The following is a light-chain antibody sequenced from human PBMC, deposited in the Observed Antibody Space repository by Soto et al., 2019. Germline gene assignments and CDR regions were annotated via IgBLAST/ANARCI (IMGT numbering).Light chain of an antibody. CDR1: SSDVGRYNY. CDR3: GSYTSTYVRI. V-gene: IGLV2-14*01. Sequence: QSALTQPASVSGSPGQSITISCTGTSSDVGRYNYVSWYQQYPGRAPKPIIYEVTNRPSGVSDRFSGSKSGNVASLTISGLQAADEADYYCGSYTSTYVRIFGTGTKVTVL. J-gene: IGLJ1*01. CDR2: EVT.